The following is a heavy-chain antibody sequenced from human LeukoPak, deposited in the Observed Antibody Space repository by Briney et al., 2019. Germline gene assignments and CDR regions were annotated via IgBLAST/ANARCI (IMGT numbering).Heavy chain of an antibody. CDR3: AKSGGYGLIDY. CDR2: IYTSGST. J-gene: IGHJ4*02. CDR1: GGSIRNYY. D-gene: IGHD1-26*01. V-gene: IGHV4-4*08. Sequence: SETLSLTCTVSGGSIRNYYWSWIRQPPGKGLEWIGRIYTSGSTNYNPSLKSRVTISIDTSKNQFSLRLNSVTAADTAMYYCAKSGGYGLIDYWGQGTRVTVSS.